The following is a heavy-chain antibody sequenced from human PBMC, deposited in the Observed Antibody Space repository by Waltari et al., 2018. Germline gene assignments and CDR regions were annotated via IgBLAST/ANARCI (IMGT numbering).Heavy chain of an antibody. Sequence: QLQLQESGPGLVMPSETLSLTCTVSGGSIRGFGYYWGWIRQSPGKGLEWIGTIYYSGSTYYNPSLKSRVTISVDTSKNQFSLRLESVTAADTAVYYCARVSMTTVAKGDIDYWGQGTLVTVSS. CDR1: GGSIRGFGYY. D-gene: IGHD4-4*01. CDR2: IYYSGST. CDR3: ARVSMTTVAKGDIDY. J-gene: IGHJ4*02. V-gene: IGHV4-39*07.